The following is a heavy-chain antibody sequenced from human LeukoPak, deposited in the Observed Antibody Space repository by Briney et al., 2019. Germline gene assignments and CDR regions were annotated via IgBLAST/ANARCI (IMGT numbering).Heavy chain of an antibody. Sequence: GGSLSLSCAASGFTFIGNPRTWFRQAQGKGLEWVANINLDGSESFYVDFVKGRFPIDRDNADNSMYLQRNSLRAEETAVYYCGRVIAGAIDYWGQGTLVTVSS. CDR2: INLDGSES. CDR1: GFTFIGNP. V-gene: IGHV3-7*01. CDR3: GRVIAGAIDY. D-gene: IGHD6-13*01. J-gene: IGHJ4*02.